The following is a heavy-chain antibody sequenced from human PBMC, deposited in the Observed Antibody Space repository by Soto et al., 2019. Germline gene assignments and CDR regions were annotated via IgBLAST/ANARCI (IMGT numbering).Heavy chain of an antibody. J-gene: IGHJ4*02. D-gene: IGHD6-13*01. CDR1: GGSISGYS. Sequence: SETLSLTCTVPGGSISGYSWSWFRQPPGKGLEWIGYIHYTGSTKYNPSLKSRVTLSVDTSKNQFSLKLASVTAADTAVYYCAKDSTSWYYWGQGTLVTVSS. CDR2: IHYTGST. V-gene: IGHV4-59*01. CDR3: AKDSTSWYY.